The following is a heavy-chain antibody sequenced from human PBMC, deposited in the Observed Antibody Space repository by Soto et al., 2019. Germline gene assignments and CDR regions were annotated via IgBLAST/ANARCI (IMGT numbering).Heavy chain of an antibody. CDR1: GYSFTSYW. D-gene: IGHD6-13*01. V-gene: IGHV5-10-1*01. CDR2: IDPSDSYT. J-gene: IGHJ6*02. CDR3: AASRAAAGMEFYYYYGMDV. Sequence: TGESLKISCKGSGYSFTSYWISWVRQMPGKGLEWMGRIDPSDSYTNYSPSFQGHVTISADKSISTAYLQRGSLKASDTAMYYCAASRAAAGMEFYYYYGMDVWGQGTTVTVSS.